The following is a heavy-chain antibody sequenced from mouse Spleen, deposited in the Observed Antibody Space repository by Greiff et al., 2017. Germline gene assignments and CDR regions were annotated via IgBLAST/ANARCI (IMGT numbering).Heavy chain of an antibody. J-gene: IGHJ2*01. V-gene: IGHV1-81*01. D-gene: IGHD1-1*01. Sequence: QVQLQQSGAELARPGASVKLSCKASGYTFTSYGISWVKQRTGQGLEWIGEIYPRSGNTYYNEKFKGKATLTADKSSSTAYMELRSLTSEDSAVYFCARITTVVATTTRYFDYWGQGTTLTVSS. CDR1: GYTFTSYG. CDR2: IYPRSGNT. CDR3: ARITTVVATTTRYFDY.